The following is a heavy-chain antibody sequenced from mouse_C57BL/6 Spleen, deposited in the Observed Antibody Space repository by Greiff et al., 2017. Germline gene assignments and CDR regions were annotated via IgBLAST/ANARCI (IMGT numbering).Heavy chain of an antibody. V-gene: IGHV1-63*01. CDR2: IYPGGGYT. D-gene: IGHD1-1*01. J-gene: IGHJ2*01. CDR1: GYTFTNYW. CDR3: ARRVYYGSSYYFDY. Sequence: QVQLQQSGAELVRPGTSVKMSCKASGYTFTNYWIGWAKQRPGHGLEWIGDIYPGGGYTNYNEKFKGKATLTADKSSSTAYMQFSSLTSKDSAIYYCARRVYYGSSYYFDYWGQGTTLTVSS.